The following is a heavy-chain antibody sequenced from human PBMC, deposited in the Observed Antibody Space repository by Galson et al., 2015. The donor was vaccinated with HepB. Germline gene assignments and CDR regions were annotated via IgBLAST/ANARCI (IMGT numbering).Heavy chain of an antibody. Sequence: SLRLSCAASGFTFSSYAMSWVRQPPGKGLEWVSCISRNSDYIYYADSVKGRFTISRDNAKNSLYLQMDSLRADDTAIYYCARDWGIAVAGTWWFDPWGQGTLVTVSS. J-gene: IGHJ5*02. D-gene: IGHD6-19*01. CDR1: GFTFSSYA. CDR2: ISRNSDYI. V-gene: IGHV3-21*01. CDR3: ARDWGIAVAGTWWFDP.